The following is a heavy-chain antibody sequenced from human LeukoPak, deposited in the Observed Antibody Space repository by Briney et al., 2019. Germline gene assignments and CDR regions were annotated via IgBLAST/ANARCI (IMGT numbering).Heavy chain of an antibody. CDR3: VRLQPNSGEWAFDI. Sequence: SETLSLTCTVSGGSISSYYWSWIRQPPGEGLEWIGYISNGGITNYNPSLKSRVAISVHTSKNQLSLKLSSVTAADTAVYHCVRLQPNSGEWAFDIWGQGTMVSVSS. CDR1: GGSISSYY. D-gene: IGHD6-19*01. V-gene: IGHV4-59*01. CDR2: ISNGGIT. J-gene: IGHJ3*02.